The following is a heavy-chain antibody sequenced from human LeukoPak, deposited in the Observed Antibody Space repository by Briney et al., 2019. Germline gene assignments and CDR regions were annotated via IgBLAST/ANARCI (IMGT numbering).Heavy chain of an antibody. Sequence: GGSLRLSCAASGFTFSSYWMHWVRQAPGKGLVWVSHINSDGSSTSYADSVKDRFTISRDNAKNTLYLKMNSLSAEDTAVYYCARDRGYNLDYWGQGTLVTVSS. CDR2: INSDGSST. V-gene: IGHV3-74*01. CDR3: ARDRGYNLDY. J-gene: IGHJ4*02. D-gene: IGHD1-14*01. CDR1: GFTFSSYW.